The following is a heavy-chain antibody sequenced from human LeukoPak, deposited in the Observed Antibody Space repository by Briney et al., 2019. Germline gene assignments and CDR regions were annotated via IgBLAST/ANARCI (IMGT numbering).Heavy chain of an antibody. V-gene: IGHV3-30*02. J-gene: IGHJ4*02. D-gene: IGHD6-19*01. CDR1: GFTFSSYG. CDR3: AKDRGSGWYQDYFDY. CDR2: IRYDGSNK. Sequence: GGSLRLSCAASGFTFSSYGMHWVRQAPGKGLEWVAFIRYDGSNKYYADSVKGRFTISRDNSKNTLYLQMNSLRAEDTAVYYCAKDRGSGWYQDYFDYWGQGTLVTVSS.